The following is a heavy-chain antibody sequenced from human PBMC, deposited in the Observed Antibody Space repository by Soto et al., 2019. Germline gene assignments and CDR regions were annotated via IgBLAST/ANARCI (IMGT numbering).Heavy chain of an antibody. CDR2: ISGSGGST. D-gene: IGHD6-19*01. Sequence: LRLSCAASGFTFSSYAMSWVRQAPGKGLEWVSAISGSGGSTYYADSVKGRFTISRDDSKNTLYLQMNSLRAEDTAVYYCAKDPGSSGWYGYFDYWGQGTLVTVSS. CDR3: AKDPGSSGWYGYFDY. J-gene: IGHJ4*02. CDR1: GFTFSSYA. V-gene: IGHV3-23*01.